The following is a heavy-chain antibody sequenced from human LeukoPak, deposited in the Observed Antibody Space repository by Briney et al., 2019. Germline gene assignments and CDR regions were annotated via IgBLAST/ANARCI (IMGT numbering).Heavy chain of an antibody. CDR2: INPNSGGT. Sequence: ASVKVSCKASGYTFTGYYMHWVRQAPGQGREWMGWINPNSGGTNYAQKFQGRVTMTRDTSISTAYMELSRLRSDDTAVYYCARAEPLWFGEFDYWGQGTLVTVSS. V-gene: IGHV1-2*02. CDR3: ARAEPLWFGEFDY. J-gene: IGHJ4*02. CDR1: GYTFTGYY. D-gene: IGHD3-10*01.